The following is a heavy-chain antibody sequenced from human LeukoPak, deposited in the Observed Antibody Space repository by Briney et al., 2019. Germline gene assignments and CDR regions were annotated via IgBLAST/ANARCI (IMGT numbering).Heavy chain of an antibody. CDR3: AKDRGSSWSIYYFDY. V-gene: IGHV3-23*01. CDR2: ISGSGGGT. Sequence: GGSLRLSCAASGFTFSSYAMSWVRQAPGKGLEWVSAISGSGGGTYYADSVKGRFTISRDNSINTLYLQMNNLRAEDTAVYYCAKDRGSSWSIYYFDYWGQGTLVTVSS. D-gene: IGHD6-13*01. CDR1: GFTFSSYA. J-gene: IGHJ4*02.